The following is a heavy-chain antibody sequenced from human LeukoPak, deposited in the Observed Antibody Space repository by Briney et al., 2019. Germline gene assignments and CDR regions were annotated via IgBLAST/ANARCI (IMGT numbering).Heavy chain of an antibody. V-gene: IGHV3-7*03. CDR2: ISDGGRAT. CDR3: AGRRTGYSSGYGH. J-gene: IGHJ4*02. D-gene: IGHD5-18*01. Sequence: PGGSLRLSCVASGYRFSPYWMSWVRQTPGKGLEWVASISDGGRATYYVDSVRGRFTISRDDARNSLFLQMNGLRADDTAVYYCAGRRTGYSSGYGHWGQGTLVTVSS. CDR1: GYRFSPYW.